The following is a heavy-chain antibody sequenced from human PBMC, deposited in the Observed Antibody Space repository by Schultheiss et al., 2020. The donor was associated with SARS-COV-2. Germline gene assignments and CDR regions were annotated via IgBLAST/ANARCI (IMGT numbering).Heavy chain of an antibody. Sequence: SQTLSLTCTVSGGSISSSSYYWGWIRQPPGKGLEWIGSIYYSGSTYYNPSLKSRVTISVDTSKNQFSLKLSSVTAADTAVYYCARERIQLWLQAFDYWGQGTLVTVSS. V-gene: IGHV4-39*07. J-gene: IGHJ4*02. CDR3: ARERIQLWLQAFDY. CDR2: IYYSGST. CDR1: GGSISSSSYY. D-gene: IGHD5-18*01.